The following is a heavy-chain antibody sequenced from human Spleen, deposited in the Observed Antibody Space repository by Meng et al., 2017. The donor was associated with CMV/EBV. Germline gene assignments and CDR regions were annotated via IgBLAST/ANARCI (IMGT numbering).Heavy chain of an antibody. J-gene: IGHJ6*02. V-gene: IGHV3-23*01. CDR3: ASPPYCSSTSCYRGPYYYGMDV. CDR1: GFTFSSYA. D-gene: IGHD2-2*02. CDR2: ISGSGGST. Sequence: GESLKISCAASGFTFSSYAISWVRQAPGKGLEWVSAISGSGGSTYYADSVKGRFTISRDNSKNTLYLQMNSLRAEDTAVYYCASPPYCSSTSCYRGPYYYGMDVWGQGTTVTVSS.